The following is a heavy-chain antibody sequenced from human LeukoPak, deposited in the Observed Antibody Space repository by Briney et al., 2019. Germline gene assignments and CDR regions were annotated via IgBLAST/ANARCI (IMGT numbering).Heavy chain of an antibody. CDR2: INPNSGGT. CDR1: GYTFTGYY. CDR3: ASTEEADLVIFGY. Sequence: ASVKVSRKASGYTFTGYYMHWVRQAPGQGLEWMGRINPNSGGTNYAQKFQGRVTMTRDTSISTAYMELSRLRSDDTAVYYGASTEEADLVIFGYWGQGTLVTVSS. J-gene: IGHJ4*02. V-gene: IGHV1-2*06. D-gene: IGHD1-14*01.